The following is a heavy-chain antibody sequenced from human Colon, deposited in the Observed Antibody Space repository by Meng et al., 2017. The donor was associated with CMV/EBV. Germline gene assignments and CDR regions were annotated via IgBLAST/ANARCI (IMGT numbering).Heavy chain of an antibody. CDR2: IGSVSSSR. V-gene: IGHV3-48*03. CDR3: ARHLIPPGYYDILTGYLDV. J-gene: IGHJ6*02. CDR1: GFTFSSYQ. Sequence: GESLKISCAASGFTFSSYQMSWVRQAPGKGLEWISYIGSVSSSRHYADSVRGRFTISRDNAKNSLYLQMNSLTAEDTAVYYCARHLIPPGYYDILTGYLDVWGQGTTVTVSS. D-gene: IGHD3-9*01.